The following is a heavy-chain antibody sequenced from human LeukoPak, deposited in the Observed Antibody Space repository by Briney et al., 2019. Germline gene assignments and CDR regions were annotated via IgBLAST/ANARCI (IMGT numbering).Heavy chain of an antibody. D-gene: IGHD2-2*01. V-gene: IGHV4-30-4*08. CDR2: IYYSGST. CDR1: GGSISSGDYY. CDR3: AGDPVALVVVPAAAHDAFDI. J-gene: IGHJ3*02. Sequence: SQTVSLTCTVSGGSISSGDYYWSWIRQPPGKGLEWIGYIYYSGSTYYNPSLKSRVTISVDTCKNQFSLKLSSVTAADTAVYYCAGDPVALVVVPAAAHDAFDIWGQGTMVTVSS.